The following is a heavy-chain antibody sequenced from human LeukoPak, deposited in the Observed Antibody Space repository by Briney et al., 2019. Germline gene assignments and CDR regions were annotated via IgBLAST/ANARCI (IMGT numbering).Heavy chain of an antibody. CDR1: GFICSSYS. Sequence: GGSLRLSCAASGFICSSYSMNWVRQAPGKGLEWVSYISSSSSSRYYADSVKGRFTISRDNSKNTLYLQMNSLRAEDTAVYYCAKSSGYDYPYYFDYWGQGTLVTVSS. V-gene: IGHV3-48*01. CDR2: ISSSSSSR. CDR3: AKSSGYDYPYYFDY. J-gene: IGHJ4*02. D-gene: IGHD5-12*01.